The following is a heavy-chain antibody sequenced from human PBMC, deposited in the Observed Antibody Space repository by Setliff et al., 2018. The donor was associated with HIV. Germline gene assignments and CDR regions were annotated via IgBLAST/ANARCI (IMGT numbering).Heavy chain of an antibody. V-gene: IGHV4-4*09. CDR2: VYASGET. CDR3: ARRVLQDSTITSSNWFDS. D-gene: IGHD2-2*01. CDR1: GDSISSYS. J-gene: IGHJ5*01. Sequence: SQTLSLTCTVSGDSISSYSWNWIRQPPGRGLEWIGYVYASGETNYNPSLKSRVTMSTDTSRNQFFLNLNYATAADTAVYFCARRVLQDSTITSSNWFDSWGQGTLVTVSS.